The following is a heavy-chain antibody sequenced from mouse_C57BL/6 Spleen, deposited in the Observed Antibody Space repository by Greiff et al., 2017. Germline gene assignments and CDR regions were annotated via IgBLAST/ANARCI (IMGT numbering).Heavy chain of an antibody. CDR3: TYYGSSNAWFAY. Sequence: EVQLQQSGAELVRPGASVKLSCTASGFNIKDDYMHWVKQRPEQGLEWIGWIDPENGDTEYASKFQGKATITADTSSNTAYLQLSSLTSEDTAVYYCTYYGSSNAWFAYWGQGTLVTVSA. V-gene: IGHV14-4*01. J-gene: IGHJ3*01. D-gene: IGHD1-1*01. CDR1: GFNIKDDY. CDR2: IDPENGDT.